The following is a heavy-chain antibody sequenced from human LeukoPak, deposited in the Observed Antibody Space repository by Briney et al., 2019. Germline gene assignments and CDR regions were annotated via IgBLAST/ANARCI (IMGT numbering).Heavy chain of an antibody. CDR2: ISAYNGNT. J-gene: IGHJ4*02. V-gene: IGHV1-18*01. D-gene: IGHD1-1*01. CDR3: AREPNWNDEKTFDY. CDR1: GYTFTSYG. Sequence: GASVKVSCKASGYTFTSYGISWARQAPGHGLEWVAWISAYNGNTNYAQKLQGRVTMTTDTSTSTAYMELRSLRSDDTAVYYCAREPNWNDEKTFDYWGQGTLVTVSS.